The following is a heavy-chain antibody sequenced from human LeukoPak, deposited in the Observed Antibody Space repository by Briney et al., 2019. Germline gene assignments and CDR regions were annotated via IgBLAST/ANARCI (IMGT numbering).Heavy chain of an antibody. Sequence: GGSLRLSCAASGFTFSSYSMNWVRQAPGKGLEWVAYIQYDGSNEQYAHSVKGRFRISRDSSKNILYLQMNSLRAEDTAVYYCAKDRCSNGIGCYYYYMDVWGKGTTVTISS. CDR1: GFTFSSYS. CDR2: IQYDGSNE. D-gene: IGHD2-8*01. CDR3: AKDRCSNGIGCYYYYMDV. J-gene: IGHJ6*03. V-gene: IGHV3-30*02.